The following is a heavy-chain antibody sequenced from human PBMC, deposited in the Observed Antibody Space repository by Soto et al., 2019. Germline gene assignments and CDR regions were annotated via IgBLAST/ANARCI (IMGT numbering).Heavy chain of an antibody. D-gene: IGHD3-16*01. J-gene: IGHJ4*02. V-gene: IGHV3-7*03. Sequence: PVGSLRLSCAASGFTFITYWMTWVRQAPGKGLEWVANIKQDGSEKYYVDSVKGRFTISRDNAKNSVYLQMNSLRAEDTAVYYCVRDYGRSYFDYWGQGTLVTVSS. CDR2: IKQDGSEK. CDR3: VRDYGRSYFDY. CDR1: GFTFITYW.